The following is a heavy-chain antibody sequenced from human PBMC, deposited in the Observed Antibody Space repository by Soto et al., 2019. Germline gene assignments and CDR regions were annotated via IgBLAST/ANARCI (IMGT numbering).Heavy chain of an antibody. V-gene: IGHV1-46*01. J-gene: IGHJ6*02. CDR2: INPSGGST. CDR3: ARVKGYNWNPDVNHYYYYGMDV. Sequence: AASVKVSCKASGYTFTSYYMHWVRQAPGQGREGVGIINPSGGSTSYAQKFRGRVTMTRDTSTSTVYMELSSLRSEDTAVYYCARVKGYNWNPDVNHYYYYGMDVWGQGTTVTVSS. D-gene: IGHD1-20*01. CDR1: GYTFTSYY.